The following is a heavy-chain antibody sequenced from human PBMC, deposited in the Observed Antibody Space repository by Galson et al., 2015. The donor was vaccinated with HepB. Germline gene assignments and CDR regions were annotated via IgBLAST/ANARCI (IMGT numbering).Heavy chain of an antibody. CDR2: ISYDGSNK. CDR1: GFTFSSYG. V-gene: IGHV3-30*18. CDR3: AKSELYYDFWSAKRGVYNWFDP. D-gene: IGHD3-3*01. J-gene: IGHJ5*02. Sequence: SLRLSCAASGFTFSSYGMHWVRQAPGKGLEWVAVISYDGSNKYYADSVKGRYTISRDNSKNTLYLQMNSLRAEDTAVYYCAKSELYYDFWSAKRGVYNWFDPWGQGTLVTVSS.